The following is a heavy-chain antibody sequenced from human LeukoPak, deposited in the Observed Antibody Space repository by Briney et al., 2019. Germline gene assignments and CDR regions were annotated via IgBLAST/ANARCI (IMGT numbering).Heavy chain of an antibody. J-gene: IGHJ4*02. V-gene: IGHV1-46*01. CDR1: GYTFTSYY. Sequence: ASVKVSCTASGYTFTSYYMHWVRPAPGQGLEWMGIINPSGGSTSYAQKFQGRVTMTRDTSTSTVYMELSSLRSEDTAVYYCARDRLNCSSTSCRERPDWAKDYWGQGTLVTVSS. D-gene: IGHD2-2*01. CDR2: INPSGGST. CDR3: ARDRLNCSSTSCRERPDWAKDY.